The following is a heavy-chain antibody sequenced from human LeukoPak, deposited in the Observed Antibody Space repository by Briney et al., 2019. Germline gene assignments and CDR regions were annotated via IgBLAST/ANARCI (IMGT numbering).Heavy chain of an antibody. CDR3: ARAIGEGCSSTSCYIDY. J-gene: IGHJ4*02. Sequence: SGTLSLTCAVSGGSISSSQWWSWVRQSPEEGLEWIGEISQSGSTNYNPSLKSRVTISVDKSKNQVSLRLSSVTAADTAVYYCARAIGEGCSSTSCYIDYWGQGTLVTVSS. D-gene: IGHD2-2*01. CDR1: GGSISSSQW. CDR2: ISQSGST. V-gene: IGHV4-4*02.